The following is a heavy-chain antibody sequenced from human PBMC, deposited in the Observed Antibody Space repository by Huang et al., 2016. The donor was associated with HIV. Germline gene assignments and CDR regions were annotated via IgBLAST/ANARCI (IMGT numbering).Heavy chain of an antibody. J-gene: IGHJ3*01. V-gene: IGHV1-18*04. D-gene: IGHD3-22*01. Sequence: QVQLVQSGAEVKKPGASVKVACKASGYTFTDYGTSWVRQAPGHGLDGGGWVSTCNSTTDSLQKLQGTVTMTTDTSTSTAYMERRSLTSDDTAVYYCARDRGRHYYDTTGYRTYDGFDFWGRGTMVSVSS. CDR2: VSTCNSTT. CDR3: ARDRGRHYYDTTGYRTYDGFDF. CDR1: GYTFTDYG.